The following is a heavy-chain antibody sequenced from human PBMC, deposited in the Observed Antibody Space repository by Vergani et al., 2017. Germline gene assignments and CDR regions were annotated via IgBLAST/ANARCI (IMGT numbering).Heavy chain of an antibody. CDR2: NYYSGRT. CDR3: ARGPFGDNWFDP. CDR1: GGSISSYY. Sequence: QVQLQESGPGLVKPSETLSLTCTVPGGSISSYYWSWIRQPPGKGLEWIGNNYYSGRTNYNPSLKSLVTISVDTSKNQFSLKLSSVTAADTAVYYCARGPFGDNWFDPWGQGTLVTVSS. J-gene: IGHJ5*02. D-gene: IGHD3-16*01. V-gene: IGHV4-59*01.